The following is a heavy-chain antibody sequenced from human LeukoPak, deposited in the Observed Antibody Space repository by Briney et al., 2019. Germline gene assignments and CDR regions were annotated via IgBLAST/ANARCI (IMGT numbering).Heavy chain of an antibody. CDR2: INPNSGGT. V-gene: IGHV1-2*02. CDR3: ARVSMRSSSWYGYYYYYYMDV. CDR1: GYTFTGYY. Sequence: ASVKVSCKASGYTFTGYYMHWVRQAPGQGLEWMGWINPNSGGTNYAQKLQGRVTMTTDTSTSTAYMELRSLRSDDTAVYYCARVSMRSSSWYGYYYYYYMDVWGKGTTVTISS. J-gene: IGHJ6*03. D-gene: IGHD6-13*01.